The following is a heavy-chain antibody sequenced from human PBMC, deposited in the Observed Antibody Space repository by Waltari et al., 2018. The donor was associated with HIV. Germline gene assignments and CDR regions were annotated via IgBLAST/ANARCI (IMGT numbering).Heavy chain of an antibody. CDR2: MNPNSGNT. CDR3: ARLPVPYYYYGMDV. Sequence: KKPGASVKVSCKASGYTFTSYDINWVRQATGQGLEWMGWMNPNSGNTGYAQKFQGRVTMTRNTSISTAYMELSSLRSEDTAVYYCARLPVPYYYYGMDVWGQGTTVTVSS. CDR1: GYTFTSYD. D-gene: IGHD3-10*02. V-gene: IGHV1-8*01. J-gene: IGHJ6*02.